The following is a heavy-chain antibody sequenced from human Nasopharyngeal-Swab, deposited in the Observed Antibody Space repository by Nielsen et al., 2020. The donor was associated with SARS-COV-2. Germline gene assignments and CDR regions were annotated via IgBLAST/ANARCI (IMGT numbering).Heavy chain of an antibody. D-gene: IGHD6-6*01. CDR3: ARDEQLAYGMDV. CDR2: ISSSSSYI. CDR1: GFTFSSYS. V-gene: IGHV3-21*01. Sequence: GESLKISCAASGFTFSSYSMNWVRQAPGKGLEWASSISSSSSYIYYADSVKGRFTISRDNAKNSLYLQMNSLRAEDTAVYYCARDEQLAYGMDVWGQGTTATVSS. J-gene: IGHJ6*02.